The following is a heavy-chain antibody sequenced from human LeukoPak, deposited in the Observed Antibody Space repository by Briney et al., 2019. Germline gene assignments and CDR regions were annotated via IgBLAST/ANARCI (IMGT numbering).Heavy chain of an antibody. CDR1: GYSFTSYW. V-gene: IGHV5-51*01. D-gene: IGHD6-13*01. CDR3: ARHGIIAAAGMNWFDP. J-gene: IGHJ5*02. Sequence: GESLKISCKGSGYSFTSYWIGWVRQMPGKGLEWMGIIYPGVSDTRYSPSFQGQVTISADKSISTAYLQWSSLKASDTAMYYCARHGIIAAAGMNWFDPWGQGTLVTVSS. CDR2: IYPGVSDT.